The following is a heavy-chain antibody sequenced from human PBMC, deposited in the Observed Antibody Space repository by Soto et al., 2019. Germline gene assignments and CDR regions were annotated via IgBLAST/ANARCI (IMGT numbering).Heavy chain of an antibody. Sequence: QVNLVQSGAEVRKPGASVKVSCKVSGHTLSGLSIHWVRQAPGKGLEWMGGLDPEDGERRNAQKFQGRVTMTEDTSTDTAYMELSSLRSEDTAVYYCATGGTTTSFYSYYAFDVWGHGATVTVSS. J-gene: IGHJ6*02. CDR1: GHTLSGLS. CDR2: LDPEDGER. CDR3: ATGGTTTSFYSYYAFDV. D-gene: IGHD1-26*01. V-gene: IGHV1-24*01.